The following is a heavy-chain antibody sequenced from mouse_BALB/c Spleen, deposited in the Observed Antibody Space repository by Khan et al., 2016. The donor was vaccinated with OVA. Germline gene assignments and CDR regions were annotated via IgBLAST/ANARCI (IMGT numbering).Heavy chain of an antibody. V-gene: IGHV2-9*02. Sequence: QVQLKESGPGLVAPSQTLTITCTVSGFSLTSYGVHWVRQTPGKGLEWLGVIWAGGSTNYNSALLSSLSISKENSTSQVVLQMISLQTADAAMYYYARLEDIWGQGTTLTVSS. CDR3: ARLEDI. CDR2: IWAGGST. D-gene: IGHD1-3*01. J-gene: IGHJ2*01. CDR1: GFSLTSYG.